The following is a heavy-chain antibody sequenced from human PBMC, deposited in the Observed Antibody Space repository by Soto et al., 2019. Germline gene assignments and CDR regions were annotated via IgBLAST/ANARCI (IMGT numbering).Heavy chain of an antibody. CDR2: IYHSGST. J-gene: IGHJ5*02. CDR1: GGSISSSNW. CDR3: ARDCGDIVVVPAGKGFDP. Sequence: QVQLQESGAGLVKPSGTLSLTCAVSGGSISSSNWWSWVRQPPGKGLEWIGGIYHSGSTNYNPSLKSRVNISVDKSKNQFSLERSSVTAADTAVYYWARDCGDIVVVPAGKGFDPWGQGTLVTVSS. V-gene: IGHV4-4*02. D-gene: IGHD2-2*01.